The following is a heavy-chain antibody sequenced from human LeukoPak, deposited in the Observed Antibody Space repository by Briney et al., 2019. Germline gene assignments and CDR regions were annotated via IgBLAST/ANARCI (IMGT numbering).Heavy chain of an antibody. V-gene: IGHV3-15*01. CDR1: GFAFSDTW. J-gene: IGHJ2*01. Sequence: GGSLRLSCAASGFAFSDTWMSWVRQAPGKGLELVAHIKSRKSGGTTDYAAPVRGRFSISRDDSEDMVFLQMNSLKSEDTGVYYCARDGQWLVGWYLDLWGRGTLVTVSS. CDR2: IKSRKSGGTT. CDR3: ARDGQWLVGWYLDL. D-gene: IGHD6-19*01.